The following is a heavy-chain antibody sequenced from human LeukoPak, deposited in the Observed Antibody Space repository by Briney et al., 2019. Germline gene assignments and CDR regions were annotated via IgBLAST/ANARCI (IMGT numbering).Heavy chain of an antibody. CDR3: AKSPDYVWGSYSHY. J-gene: IGHJ4*02. CDR1: GFTFSSYA. D-gene: IGHD3-16*01. CDR2: ISGSGGST. V-gene: IGHV3-23*01. Sequence: GGSLRLSCAASGFTFSSYAMSWVRQAPGKGLEWVSAISGSGGSTYYADSVKGRFTISRDNSKNTLYLQMNSLRAEDTAVYYCAKSPDYVWGSYSHYWGQGTLVTVSS.